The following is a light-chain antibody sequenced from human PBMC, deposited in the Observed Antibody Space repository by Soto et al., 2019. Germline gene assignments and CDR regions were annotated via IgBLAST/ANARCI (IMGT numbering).Light chain of an antibody. CDR1: SSDVGGYNY. J-gene: IGLJ1*01. CDR2: DVS. CDR3: TSYTSSNTYI. Sequence: QSALTQPASVSGSPGQSITISCTGTSSDVGGYNYVSWYQQHPGKAPKLLIYDVSNRPSGISNRFSVSKFGNTASLIISGLQAEDEADCYCTSYTSSNTYIFGSGTKVTVL. V-gene: IGLV2-14*03.